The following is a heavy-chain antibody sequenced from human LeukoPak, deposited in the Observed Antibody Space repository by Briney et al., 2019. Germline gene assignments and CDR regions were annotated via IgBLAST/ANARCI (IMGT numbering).Heavy chain of an antibody. V-gene: IGHV4-39*07. D-gene: IGHD3-10*01. J-gene: IGHJ4*02. Sequence: SETLSLTCSVSGGSIRSSNSFWGWIRQPPGKRLEWVGSIYHSGSTNYTPSLKSRVTISVYKSKNQFSLKLSSVTAADTAVYYCARSVRGVISPFDYWGQGTLVTVSS. CDR2: IYHSGST. CDR3: ARSVRGVISPFDY. CDR1: GGSIRSSNSF.